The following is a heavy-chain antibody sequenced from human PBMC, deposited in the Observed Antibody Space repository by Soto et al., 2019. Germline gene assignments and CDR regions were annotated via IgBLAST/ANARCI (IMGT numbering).Heavy chain of an antibody. CDR1: ELAFSNYA. CDR2: ISDSGYSA. Sequence: EAQLLESGGGLVQPGGSLRLSCAASELAFSNYAMTWVRQAPGKGLEWVSVISDSGYSAYYGGAVKGRFTTSRDNSKSTLYLQMNRLRADDTAVYYCAKGEQLWDPFDSWGQGTLVTVSS. J-gene: IGHJ4*02. D-gene: IGHD6-13*01. V-gene: IGHV3-23*01. CDR3: AKGEQLWDPFDS.